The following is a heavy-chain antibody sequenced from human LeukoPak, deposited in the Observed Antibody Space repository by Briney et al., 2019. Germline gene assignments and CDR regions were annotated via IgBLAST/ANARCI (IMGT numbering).Heavy chain of an antibody. D-gene: IGHD2-15*01. V-gene: IGHV3-30*02. Sequence: GGSLRLSCVASGFTFSNHDMHWVRKAPGKGLEWMACIRDDGSDKYSADSVRGRFTISRDNSKDTLYLQMNSLRTEDTAVYYCAEDAAQLLYLFDYWAQGALDSVLS. CDR2: IRDDGSDK. CDR3: AEDAAQLLYLFDY. CDR1: GFTFSNHD. J-gene: IGHJ4*02.